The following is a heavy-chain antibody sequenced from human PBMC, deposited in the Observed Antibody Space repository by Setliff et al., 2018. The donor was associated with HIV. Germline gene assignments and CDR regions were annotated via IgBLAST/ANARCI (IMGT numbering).Heavy chain of an antibody. CDR1: GYTFTSYY. Sequence: ASVKVSCKASGYTFTSYYMHWVRQAPGQGLEWMGIINPSGGSTSYAQKFQGGVTMTRDTSTSTVYMELSSLRSEDTAVYYCAREDCSGGSCYGSDYWGQGTQVTVSS. V-gene: IGHV1-46*01. J-gene: IGHJ4*02. CDR3: AREDCSGGSCYGSDY. D-gene: IGHD2-15*01. CDR2: INPSGGST.